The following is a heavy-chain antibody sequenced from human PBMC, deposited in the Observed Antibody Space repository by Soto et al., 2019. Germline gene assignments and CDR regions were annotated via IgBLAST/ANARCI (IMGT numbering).Heavy chain of an antibody. CDR3: ASTYSTSWYWFDF. CDR1: GFSLSNAGLG. V-gene: IGHV2-26*04. D-gene: IGHD6-13*01. Sequence: QVTVKESGPVLVKPTETLTLTCTVSGFSLSNAGLGVSWIRQPPGKALEWLAHIFSNDEKSYSTSLKSRLTISKDTSKSQVVLTMTNMDPVATATYYCASTYSTSWYWFDFWGQGTLVTVSS. J-gene: IGHJ5*01. CDR2: IFSNDEK.